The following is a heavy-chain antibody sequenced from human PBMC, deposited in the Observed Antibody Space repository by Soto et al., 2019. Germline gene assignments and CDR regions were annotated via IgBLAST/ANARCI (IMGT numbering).Heavy chain of an antibody. D-gene: IGHD1-7*01. Sequence: SETLSLTCTVSGGSVSSGSYYWSWIRQPPGKGLEWIGYIYYSGSTNYNPSLKSRVTISVDTSKNQFSLKLSSVTAADTAVYYCARDRTGTLYYWGQGTLVTVSS. V-gene: IGHV4-61*01. CDR2: IYYSGST. J-gene: IGHJ4*02. CDR1: GGSVSSGSYY. CDR3: ARDRTGTLYY.